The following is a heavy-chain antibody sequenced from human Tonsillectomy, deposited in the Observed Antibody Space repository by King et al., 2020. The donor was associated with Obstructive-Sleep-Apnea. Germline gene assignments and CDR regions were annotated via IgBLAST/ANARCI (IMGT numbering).Heavy chain of an antibody. CDR1: GFTFGDSA. J-gene: IGHJ4*02. CDR2: IRRGDYGGTA. D-gene: IGHD3-9*01. CDR3: ARAILTGLKYYFDY. Sequence: VQLVESGGGLVQPGRSLRLSCTASGFTFGDSAMSWFRQAPGKGLEGVGFIRRGDYGGTAEYAASVKGRFTISTAESKTIAYLQMDSLKTEETAVYYCARAILTGLKYYFDYWGQGTLVTVSS. V-gene: IGHV3-49*03.